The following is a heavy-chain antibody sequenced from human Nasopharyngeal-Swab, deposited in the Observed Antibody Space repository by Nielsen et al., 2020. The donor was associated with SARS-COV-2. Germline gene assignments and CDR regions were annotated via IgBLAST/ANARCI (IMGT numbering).Heavy chain of an antibody. V-gene: IGHV3-23*01. Sequence: GESLKISCAASGFIFSNYAMSWVRQAPGKGLEWVSTINNRGDDTHYVDSVRGRFTVSRDNSKNTLYLQMNSLRGEDTAIYYCVKDHAYDEVSWGQGTLVTVSS. CDR3: VKDHAYDEVS. CDR2: INNRGDDT. CDR1: GFIFSNYA. J-gene: IGHJ5*02. D-gene: IGHD5-12*01.